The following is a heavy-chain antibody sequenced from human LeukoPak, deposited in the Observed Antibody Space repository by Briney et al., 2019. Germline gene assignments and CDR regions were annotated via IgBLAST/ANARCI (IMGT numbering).Heavy chain of an antibody. D-gene: IGHD1-26*01. J-gene: IGHJ4*02. CDR2: ISSSSSTI. CDR1: GFTFSSYS. CDR3: ARDGGGFYSGSYYDY. V-gene: IGHV3-48*01. Sequence: GGSLRLSCAASGFTFSSYSMNWVRQAPGKGLEWVSYISSSSSTIYYADSVKGRLTISRDNAKNSLYLQMNSLRAEDTAVYYCARDGGGFYSGSYYDYWGQGTLVTVSS.